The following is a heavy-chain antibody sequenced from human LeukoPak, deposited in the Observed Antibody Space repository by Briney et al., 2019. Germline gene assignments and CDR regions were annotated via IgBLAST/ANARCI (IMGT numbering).Heavy chain of an antibody. V-gene: IGHV4-34*01. J-gene: IGHJ2*01. CDR3: ARAPTRRYFDL. CDR2: INHSGST. Sequence: KPSETLSLTCAVYGGSFSGYYWSWIRQPPGKGLEWIGEINHSGSTNYNPSLKSRVTISVDTSKNQFSLKLSSVTAADTAVYYCARAPTRRYFDLWGRGTLVTVSS. CDR1: GGSFSGYY. D-gene: IGHD4-11*01.